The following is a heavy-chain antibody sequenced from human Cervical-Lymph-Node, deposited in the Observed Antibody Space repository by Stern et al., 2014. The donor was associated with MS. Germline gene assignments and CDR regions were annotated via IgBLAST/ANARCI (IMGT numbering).Heavy chain of an antibody. D-gene: IGHD1-26*01. CDR3: AREEGDYYGMDV. J-gene: IGHJ6*02. V-gene: IGHV5-51*03. Sequence: VQLVQSGAEVRKPGESLKISCKGSGYSFTTYWIGWVRQMPGKGLEWMGIIYPGDSDTIYSPSFQGQVAMSADKSINTAYLQWSSLRASDTAVYYCAREEGDYYGMDVWGQGTTVTVSS. CDR2: IYPGDSDT. CDR1: GYSFTTYW.